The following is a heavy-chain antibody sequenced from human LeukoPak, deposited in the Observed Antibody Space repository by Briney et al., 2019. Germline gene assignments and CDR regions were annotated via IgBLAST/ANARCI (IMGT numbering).Heavy chain of an antibody. V-gene: IGHV4-59*01. CDR3: AREHSDCYDSSGYYYSAFDI. CDR1: GGSISSYY. CDR2: IYYSGST. J-gene: IGHJ3*02. Sequence: SETLSLTCTVSGGSISSYYWSWIRQPPGKGLEWIGYIYYSGSTNYNPSLKSRVTISVDTSKNQFSLKLSSVTAADTAVYYCAREHSDCYDSSGYYYSAFDIWGQGTMVTVSS. D-gene: IGHD3-22*01.